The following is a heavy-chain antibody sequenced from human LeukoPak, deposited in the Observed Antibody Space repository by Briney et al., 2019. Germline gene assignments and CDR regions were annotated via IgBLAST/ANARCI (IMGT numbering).Heavy chain of an antibody. CDR2: INPNSGGT. CDR1: GYTFTGYY. CDR3: ARETTVTFSFDY. D-gene: IGHD4-17*01. V-gene: IGHV1-2*02. Sequence: ASVKVSCKASGYTFTGYYMHWARQAPGQGLEWMGWINPNSGGTNYAQKFQGRVTMTRDTSISTAYMELSRLRSDDTAVYYCARETTVTFSFDYWGQGTLVTVSS. J-gene: IGHJ4*02.